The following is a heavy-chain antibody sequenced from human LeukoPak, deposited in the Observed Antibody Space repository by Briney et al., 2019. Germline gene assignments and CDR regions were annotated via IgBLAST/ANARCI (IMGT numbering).Heavy chain of an antibody. CDR1: GYTFTRYG. D-gene: IGHD1-20*01. Sequence: ASVKVSCKASGYTFTRYGISWVRQPPGQGLEWMGWISAYNGNTNYAQKIQGRVTMTTDTSTSTAYMELRSLRSDDTAVYFCASALLSGITGTTDYWGQGTLVTVSS. J-gene: IGHJ4*02. CDR2: ISAYNGNT. V-gene: IGHV1-18*01. CDR3: ASALLSGITGTTDY.